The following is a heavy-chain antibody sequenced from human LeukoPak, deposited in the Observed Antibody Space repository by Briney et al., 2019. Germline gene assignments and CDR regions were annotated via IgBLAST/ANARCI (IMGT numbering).Heavy chain of an antibody. D-gene: IGHD3-10*01. CDR1: GYTFTNYD. J-gene: IGHJ6*02. Sequence: ASVKVSCKASGYTFTNYDIHWVRQATGQGLEWMGWMNPHSGNTAYAQKFQGRVTMTRNTSISTAYMELTSLRSEDTAVYYCARGRTTLVRTIGGMDVWGQGTTVTVSS. CDR3: ARGRTTLVRTIGGMDV. CDR2: MNPHSGNT. V-gene: IGHV1-8*01.